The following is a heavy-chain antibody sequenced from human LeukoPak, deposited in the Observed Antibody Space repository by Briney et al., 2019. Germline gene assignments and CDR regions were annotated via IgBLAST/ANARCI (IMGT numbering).Heavy chain of an antibody. CDR2: IDSSGST. D-gene: IGHD3-10*01. CDR3: TRLIYYFDY. CDR1: GDSIRSYY. J-gene: IGHJ4*02. Sequence: SETLSLTCSVSGDSIRSYYWTWIRQPPGKGLEWIGYIDSSGSTNYNPSLKSRVTIAVDTSKNQFSLKLSSVTAADSAMYYCTRLIYYFDYWGQGTLVTVYS. V-gene: IGHV4-59*08.